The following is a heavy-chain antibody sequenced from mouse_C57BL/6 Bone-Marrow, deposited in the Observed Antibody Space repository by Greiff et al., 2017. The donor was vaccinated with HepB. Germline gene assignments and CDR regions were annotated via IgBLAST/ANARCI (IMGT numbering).Heavy chain of an antibody. V-gene: IGHV1-81*01. D-gene: IGHD2-2*01. CDR2: IYPRSGNT. CDR3: AREDLLWLRRFAY. J-gene: IGHJ3*01. CDR1: GYTFTSYG. Sequence: QVQLQQSGAELARPGASVKLSCKASGYTFTSYGISWVKQRTGQGLEWIGEIYPRSGNTYYNEKFKGKATLTADKSSSTAYMELRSLTSEDSAVYFCAREDLLWLRRFAYWGQGPLVTVSA.